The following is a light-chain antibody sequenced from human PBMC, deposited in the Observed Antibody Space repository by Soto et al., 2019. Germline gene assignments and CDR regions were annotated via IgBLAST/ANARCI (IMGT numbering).Light chain of an antibody. CDR3: SSYTSTSTV. V-gene: IGLV2-14*03. CDR2: DVS. CDR1: SSDVGGYNY. Sequence: QSVLTQPASVSGSPGQSITISCTGISSDVGGYNYVSWYQHLPGKAPKLMIYDVSNRPSGVSNRFSGSKSGNTASLTISGLQAEDEAEYYCSSYTSTSTVFGGGTQLTVL. J-gene: IGLJ3*02.